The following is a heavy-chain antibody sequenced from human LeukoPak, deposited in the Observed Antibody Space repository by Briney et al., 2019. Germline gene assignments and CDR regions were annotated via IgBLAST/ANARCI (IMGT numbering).Heavy chain of an antibody. CDR2: LSGSGGGT. CDR1: GITLSNYG. D-gene: IGHD5-24*01. Sequence: GGSLRLSCAVSGITLSNYGMSWVRQAPGKGLEWVAGLSGSGGGTNYADSVQGRFTISRDNPKNTLYLQMNSLRAEDTAVYYCARNRDGYNSLDYRGQGTLVTVSS. V-gene: IGHV3-23*01. J-gene: IGHJ4*02. CDR3: ARNRDGYNSLDY.